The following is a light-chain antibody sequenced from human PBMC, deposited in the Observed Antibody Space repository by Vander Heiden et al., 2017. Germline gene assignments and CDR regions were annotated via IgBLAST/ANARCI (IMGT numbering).Light chain of an antibody. CDR2: AAS. V-gene: IGKV1-39*01. CDR1: QSISSY. CDR3: QQSYSTPQT. J-gene: IGKJ2*01. Sequence: DIQLTQSPSSLSASVGDRVTITCRASQSISSYLNWYQQKPRKAPKLLIYAASSLQSGVPSRFSGSGSGTDFTLTISSLQPEDFATYYCQQSYSTPQTFGQGTKLEIK.